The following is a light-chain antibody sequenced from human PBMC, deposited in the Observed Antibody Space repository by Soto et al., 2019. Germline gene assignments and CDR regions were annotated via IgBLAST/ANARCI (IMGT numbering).Light chain of an antibody. CDR2: DAS. CDR1: QSVANNY. CDR3: QQYATSPLT. J-gene: IGKJ1*01. Sequence: ENVLTQSPGTLSLSPGERATLSCRTSQSVANNYLAWYKQKPGQPPRLLIYDASNRATGIPDRFSGSGSGTAFTLTINRLDPDDFAVFYCQQYATSPLTFGQGTKVEVK. V-gene: IGKV3-20*01.